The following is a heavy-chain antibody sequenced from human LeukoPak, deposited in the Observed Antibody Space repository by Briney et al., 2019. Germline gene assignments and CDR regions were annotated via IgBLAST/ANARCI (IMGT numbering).Heavy chain of an antibody. CDR1: GDSISSSS. Sequence: SETLCLTRTVPGDSISSSSWSCIRHPPGKGLEWIGYIYYSGRTNYNPSLKSRVTISVDTSKNQFSLKLSSVTAADTAVYYCARDNSYGSGSYYTWGKGILVSVSS. CDR2: IYYSGRT. D-gene: IGHD3-10*01. V-gene: IGHV4-59*01. J-gene: IGHJ4*02. CDR3: ARDNSYGSGSYYT.